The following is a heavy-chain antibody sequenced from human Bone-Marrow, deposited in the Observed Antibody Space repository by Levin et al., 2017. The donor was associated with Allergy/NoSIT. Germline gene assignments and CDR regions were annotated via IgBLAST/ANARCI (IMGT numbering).Heavy chain of an antibody. CDR2: ISPATSTV. V-gene: IGHV3-11*01. Sequence: PGESLKISCAASGFTFSDYYMSWVRQAPGKGLEWLSYISPATSTVVYADSMKGRFTISRDNAMNLLFLQISSLRDEDTAVYYCATYLRDYYYFGSWGQGTFVTVSS. D-gene: IGHD4-17*01. CDR3: ATYLRDYYYFGS. J-gene: IGHJ4*02. CDR1: GFTFSDYY.